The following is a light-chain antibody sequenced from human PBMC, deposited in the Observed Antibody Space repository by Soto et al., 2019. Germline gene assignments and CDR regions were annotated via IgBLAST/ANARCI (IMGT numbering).Light chain of an antibody. Sequence: EIVMTQSPATLSVSPGERATLSCRASQSLRSNLAWYQHKPGQAPRLLIFDASSRATGVPARFSGSGSGTEFTLTISSLQPEDVAVYYCQEYNNWPPFTFGQGTKLEIK. V-gene: IGKV3-15*01. J-gene: IGKJ2*01. CDR3: QEYNNWPPFT. CDR1: QSLRSN. CDR2: DAS.